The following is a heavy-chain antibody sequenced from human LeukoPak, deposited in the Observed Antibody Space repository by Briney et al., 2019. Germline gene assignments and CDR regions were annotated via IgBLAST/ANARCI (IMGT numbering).Heavy chain of an antibody. D-gene: IGHD6-13*01. CDR3: ARGVALPTSSSRLFDY. Sequence: KPGGSLRLSCAASGLTFNDYYMTWIRQPPGKGLEWVSYISNTGNTIYYADSVRGRFTISRDNAKNSLYLQMNSLRAEDTAVYCCARGVALPTSSSRLFDYWGQGTLVTVSS. J-gene: IGHJ4*02. V-gene: IGHV3-11*01. CDR1: GLTFNDYY. CDR2: ISNTGNTI.